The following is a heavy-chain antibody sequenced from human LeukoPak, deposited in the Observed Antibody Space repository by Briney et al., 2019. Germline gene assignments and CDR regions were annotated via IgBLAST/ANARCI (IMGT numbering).Heavy chain of an antibody. CDR3: ARDDSSGYYYVLFDY. CDR1: GYTFTRYY. Sequence: ASVKVSCKASGYTFTRYYMHWVRQAPGQWLEWMGIIDPSGGSTSYAQKFQGRVTMTRDTSTSTVYMELSSLRSEDTAVYYCARDDSSGYYYVLFDYWGQGTLVTVSS. CDR2: IDPSGGST. V-gene: IGHV1-46*01. J-gene: IGHJ4*02. D-gene: IGHD3-22*01.